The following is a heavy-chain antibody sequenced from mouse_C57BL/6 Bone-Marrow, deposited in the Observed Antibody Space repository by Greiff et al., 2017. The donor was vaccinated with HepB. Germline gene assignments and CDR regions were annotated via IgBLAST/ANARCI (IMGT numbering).Heavy chain of an antibody. V-gene: IGHV1-53*01. J-gene: IGHJ1*03. Sequence: QVQLQQPGTELVKPGASVKLSCKASGYTFTSYWMHWVKQRPGQGLEWIGNINPSNGGTNYNEKFKSKATLTVDKSSSTACMKLSSLTSEDSAVYYCFSFITTVVANWYFDVWGTGTTVTVSS. CDR2: INPSNGGT. CDR3: FSFITTVVANWYFDV. CDR1: GYTFTSYW. D-gene: IGHD1-1*01.